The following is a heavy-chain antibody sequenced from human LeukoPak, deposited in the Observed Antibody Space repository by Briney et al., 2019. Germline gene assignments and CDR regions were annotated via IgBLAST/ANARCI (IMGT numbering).Heavy chain of an antibody. CDR3: ARAPRITIFGVVWYYYYYYMDV. Sequence: SETLSLTCTVSGGSISSYYWSWIRQPPGKGLEWIGYIYYSGSTNYNPSLKSRVTISVDTSKNQFSLKLSSVTAADTAVYYCARAPRITIFGVVWYYYYYYMDVWGKGTTVTVSS. CDR1: GGSISSYY. D-gene: IGHD3-3*01. J-gene: IGHJ6*03. CDR2: IYYSGST. V-gene: IGHV4-59*12.